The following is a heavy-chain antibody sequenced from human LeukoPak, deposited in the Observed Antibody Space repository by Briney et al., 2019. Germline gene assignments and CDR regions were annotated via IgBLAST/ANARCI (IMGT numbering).Heavy chain of an antibody. D-gene: IGHD3-22*01. J-gene: IGHJ5*02. CDR1: GYTFTSYG. Sequence: ASVKVSCKASGYTFTSYGISWVRQAPGQGLGWRGWISAYNVNTNYAQKLQGRVTMTTDTSTSTAYMELRSLRSDDTAVYYCARGRRYDSSGHDHHWFDPWGQGTLVTVSS. V-gene: IGHV1-18*01. CDR3: ARGRRYDSSGHDHHWFDP. CDR2: ISAYNVNT.